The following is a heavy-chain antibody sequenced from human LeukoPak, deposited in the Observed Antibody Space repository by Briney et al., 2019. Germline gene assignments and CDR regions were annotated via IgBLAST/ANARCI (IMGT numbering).Heavy chain of an antibody. Sequence: GGSLRLSCAASGFTFSSFSMIWVRQAPGKGLEWVSGLSGSGGSTDYADSVKGRFTVSRDNSKNTLFLQMNSLRAEDTAIYYCAKERDYGPADYWGQGTLVTVSS. CDR3: AKERDYGPADY. D-gene: IGHD4/OR15-4a*01. CDR1: GFTFSSFS. CDR2: LSGSGGST. J-gene: IGHJ4*02. V-gene: IGHV3-23*01.